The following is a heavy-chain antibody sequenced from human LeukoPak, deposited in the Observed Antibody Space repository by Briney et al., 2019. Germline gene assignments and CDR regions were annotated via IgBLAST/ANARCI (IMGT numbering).Heavy chain of an antibody. CDR1: GYTVTSYD. V-gene: IGHV1-18*01. Sequence: ASVEVSCKASGYTVTSYDINWVRQAPGQGLEWMGWISAYNGNTNYAQKLQGRVTMTTDTSTSTAYMELSRLRSDETAVYHCARTYYYGSGSYSEGAFNIWGQGTMVTVSS. D-gene: IGHD3-10*01. CDR2: ISAYNGNT. J-gene: IGHJ3*02. CDR3: ARTYYYGSGSYSEGAFNI.